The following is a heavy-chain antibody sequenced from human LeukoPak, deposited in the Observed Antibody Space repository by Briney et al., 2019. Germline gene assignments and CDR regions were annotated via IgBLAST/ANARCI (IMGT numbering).Heavy chain of an antibody. V-gene: IGHV4-39*07. Sequence: SETLSLTCTVSGGSFSSSDDYWGWIRQPPGKGLEWIGVIYYGGSTYYHPSLKSRVTISVETSKNQFSLNLSSVTAADTAVYYCARGRLARSPYFDYWGQGTLVTVSS. D-gene: IGHD6-19*01. CDR1: GGSFSSSDDY. CDR2: IYYGGST. J-gene: IGHJ4*02. CDR3: ARGRLARSPYFDY.